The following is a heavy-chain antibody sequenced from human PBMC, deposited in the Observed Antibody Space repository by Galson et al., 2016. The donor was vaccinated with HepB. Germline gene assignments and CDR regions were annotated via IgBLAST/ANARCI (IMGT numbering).Heavy chain of an antibody. CDR2: IYYSGST. D-gene: IGHD3-22*01. CDR1: GGSISSYY. J-gene: IGHJ5*02. CDR3: ARRRNYYDSRGYYHDLFDP. Sequence: SETLSLTCTVSGGSISSYYWTWIRQPPGKGLEWIGYIYYSGSTNYNPSLKSRLTISVDTSKNQFSLKLSSATAADTAVYYCARRRNYYDSRGYYHDLFDPWGQGTLVTVSS. V-gene: IGHV4-59*08.